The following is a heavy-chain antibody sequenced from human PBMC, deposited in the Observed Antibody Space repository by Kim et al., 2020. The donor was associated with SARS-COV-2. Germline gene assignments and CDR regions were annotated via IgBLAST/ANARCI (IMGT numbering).Heavy chain of an antibody. CDR3: ARAARDRTGYVDS. V-gene: IGHV7-4-1*02. CDR1: GYTFPDYA. J-gene: IGHJ4*02. CDR2: INPTTGNP. Sequence: ASVKVSCKASGYTFPDYAMHWVRQAPGQGLEWMGWINPTTGNPTYAQGFTGRFVFSLDTSVSTTFLQISGLEADDTGTYFCARAARDRTGYVDSWGQGTLVTVSS. D-gene: IGHD1-1*01.